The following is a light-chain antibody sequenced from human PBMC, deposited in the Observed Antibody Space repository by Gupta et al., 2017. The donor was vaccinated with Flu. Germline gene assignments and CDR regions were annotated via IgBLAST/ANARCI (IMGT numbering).Light chain of an antibody. Sequence: LVWYQQRPRKAPTVLIYEASALEEGVPSRFSGSGSGTDFTLTITSLQPEDSATYYCQQYNSYPWTFGQGTKVEIK. CDR2: EAS. CDR3: QQYNSYPWT. J-gene: IGKJ1*01. V-gene: IGKV1-5*03.